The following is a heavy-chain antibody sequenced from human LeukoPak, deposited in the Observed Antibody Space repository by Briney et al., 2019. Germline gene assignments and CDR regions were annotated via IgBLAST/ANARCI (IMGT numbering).Heavy chain of an antibody. CDR1: GFTFSSYG. Sequence: GGSLRLSCAASGFTFSSYGMSWVRQAPGKGLEWVSAISGSGGSTYYADSVKGRFTISRDNSKNTLYLQMNSLRAEDTAVYYCAKMRYYGSGTTGNWFDPWGQGTLVTVSS. D-gene: IGHD3-10*01. V-gene: IGHV3-23*01. CDR2: ISGSGGST. J-gene: IGHJ5*02. CDR3: AKMRYYGSGTTGNWFDP.